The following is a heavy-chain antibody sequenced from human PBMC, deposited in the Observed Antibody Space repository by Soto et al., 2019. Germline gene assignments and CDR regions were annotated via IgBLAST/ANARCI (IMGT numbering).Heavy chain of an antibody. D-gene: IGHD3-10*01. CDR1: GCTFSSYA. V-gene: IGHV3-30-3*01. J-gene: IGHJ6*02. CDR3: ARDFWVRGSGSYYYYYYGMDV. CDR2: ISYGGSNK. Sequence: GGSLRLSCAASGCTFSSYAMHWVRQAPGKGLEWVAVISYGGSNKYYADSVKGRFTISRDNSKNTLYLQMNSLIAEDTAVYYCARDFWVRGSGSYYYYYYGMDVWGQGTTVTAP.